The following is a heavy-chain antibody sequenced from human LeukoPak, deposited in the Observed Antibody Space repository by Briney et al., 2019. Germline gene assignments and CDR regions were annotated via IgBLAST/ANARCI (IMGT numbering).Heavy chain of an antibody. CDR1: GYTFTGYF. CDR3: ARGWGSLYYFDY. CDR2: INPNNGFT. Sequence: ASVKVSCKASGYTFTGYFLHWVRQAPGQGLEWMGWINPNNGFTNYTQKFKGRVTMTRDTSISTAYMELNRLTSDDTAVFYCARGWGSLYYFDYWGLGTLVTVSS. J-gene: IGHJ4*02. V-gene: IGHV1-2*02. D-gene: IGHD3-16*01.